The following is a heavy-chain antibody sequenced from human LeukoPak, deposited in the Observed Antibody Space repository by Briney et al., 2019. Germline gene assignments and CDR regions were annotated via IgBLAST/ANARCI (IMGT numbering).Heavy chain of an antibody. J-gene: IGHJ6*02. D-gene: IGHD3-10*01. CDR2: ISPSGSTM. CDR3: ARLSYFGSTVYGMDV. Sequence: GGSLRLSCAASGFTLRSYEMTWVRQAPGRGLEWLSYISPSGSTMSYADSVKGRFTISRDSAKNSLYLQMDSLRAEDTAVYYCARLSYFGSTVYGMDVWGQGTTVTVSS. CDR1: GFTLRSYE. V-gene: IGHV3-48*03.